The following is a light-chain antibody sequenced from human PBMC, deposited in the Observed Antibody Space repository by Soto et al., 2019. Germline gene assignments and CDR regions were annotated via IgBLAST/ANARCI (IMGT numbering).Light chain of an antibody. J-gene: IGKJ5*01. CDR3: QHYVSHPIT. Sequence: MTQAPATLSVSPGERATLSCRASQSVSSSYLAWYQQKPGQAPRLLIYGASSRATGIPERFSGSGSGTDFTLTISRLEPEDFEVYYCQHYVSHPITFGQGTRLEIK. CDR1: QSVSSSY. V-gene: IGKV3-20*01. CDR2: GAS.